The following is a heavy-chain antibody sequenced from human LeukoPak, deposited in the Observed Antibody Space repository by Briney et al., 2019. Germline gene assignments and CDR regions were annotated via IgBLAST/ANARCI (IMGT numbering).Heavy chain of an antibody. V-gene: IGHV1-3*01. J-gene: IGHJ1*01. CDR3: AGSSSYEYFQH. CDR1: GYTCTSYA. CDR2: INAGNGNT. D-gene: IGHD6-13*01. Sequence: ASVKVSCKASGYTCTSYAMHWVRQAPGQRLEWMGWINAGNGNTKYSQKFQGRVTITRDTSASTAYMELSSLRSEDTAVYYCAGSSSYEYFQHWGQGTLVTVSS.